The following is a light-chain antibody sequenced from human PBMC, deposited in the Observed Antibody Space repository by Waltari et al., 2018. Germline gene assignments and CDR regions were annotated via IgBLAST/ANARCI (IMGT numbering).Light chain of an antibody. CDR3: QQYGSSIPFT. CDR1: QSVTASQ. Sequence: EIVFTQSPGTMSFSPGDRATLSCRASQSVTASQVAWYQQKPGQAPRLLIYGASTRATGTPDRFSGTGSGTDFILTISGLEPEDFAVYFCQQYGSSIPFTCGPGTKV. J-gene: IGKJ3*01. CDR2: GAS. V-gene: IGKV3-20*01.